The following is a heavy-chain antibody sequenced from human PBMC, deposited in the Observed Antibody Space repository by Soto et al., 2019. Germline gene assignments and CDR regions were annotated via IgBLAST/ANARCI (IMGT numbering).Heavy chain of an antibody. CDR2: IYYSGST. D-gene: IGHD2-15*01. CDR1: GGSISSGGYY. V-gene: IGHV4-31*03. Sequence: QVQLQESGPGLVKPSQTLSLTCTVSGGSISSGGYYWSWIRQHPGKGLEWIGYIYYSGSTYYNPSLKSRVTISVDTSKNQFSLKLSSVTAADTAVYYCARDLEGYCSGGSCSGAFDIWGQGTMVTVSS. CDR3: ARDLEGYCSGGSCSGAFDI. J-gene: IGHJ3*02.